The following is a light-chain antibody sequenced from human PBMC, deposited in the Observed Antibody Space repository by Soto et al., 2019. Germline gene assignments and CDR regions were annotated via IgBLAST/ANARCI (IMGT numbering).Light chain of an antibody. V-gene: IGKV3-20*01. J-gene: IGKJ1*01. CDR3: QQYGSSPWT. CDR2: GAS. CDR1: QSVSSSF. Sequence: EIVLTQSPGTLSLSPGERATLSCRASQSVSSSFLAWYHQKPGQASRLLIYGASSRATGIPDRFSGSGSGTDFTLTISRLEPEDFAVYYRQQYGSSPWTFGQGTKVEIK.